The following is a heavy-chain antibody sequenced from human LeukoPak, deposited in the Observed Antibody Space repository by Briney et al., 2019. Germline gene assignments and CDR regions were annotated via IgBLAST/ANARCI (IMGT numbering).Heavy chain of an antibody. CDR1: GFTFDDYA. V-gene: IGHV3-9*03. Sequence: GGSLRLSCAASGFTFDDYAMHWVRQAPGKGLEWVSGISWNSGSIGYADSVKGRFTISRDNAKNSLYLQMNSLRAEDMALYYCAKDIGAAGTSYYFDYWGPGTLVTVSS. J-gene: IGHJ4*02. CDR2: ISWNSGSI. D-gene: IGHD6-13*01. CDR3: AKDIGAAGTSYYFDY.